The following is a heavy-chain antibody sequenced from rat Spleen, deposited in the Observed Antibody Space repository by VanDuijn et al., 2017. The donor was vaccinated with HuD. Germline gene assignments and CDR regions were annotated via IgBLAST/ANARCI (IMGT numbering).Heavy chain of an antibody. D-gene: IGHD1-11*01. Sequence: EVQLQESGPGLVKPSQSLSLTCSVTGYSITSSYRWNWIRKFPGNKLEWMGYINSAGSTNYNPSLKSRISITRDTSKNQFFLQVNSVTTEDTATYYCAREGATTVWYFDFWGPGTMVTVSS. CDR1: GYSITSSYR. J-gene: IGHJ1*01. CDR2: INSAGST. CDR3: AREGATTVWYFDF. V-gene: IGHV3-3*01.